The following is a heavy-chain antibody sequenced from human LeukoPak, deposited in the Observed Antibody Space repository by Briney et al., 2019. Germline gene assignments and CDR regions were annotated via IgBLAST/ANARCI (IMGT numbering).Heavy chain of an antibody. D-gene: IGHD1-1*01. V-gene: IGHV3-66*02. J-gene: IGHJ3*02. CDR1: GFTDSSNF. CDR2: IYSGGST. Sequence: RGSLTLSCAASGFTDSSNFMSWVRQAPGKGLEWVSVIYSGGSTYYADSVKGRFTISRDNSKNTLYLQMNSLRAEDTAVYYCARGGYNWNDESAFDIWGQGTMVTVSS. CDR3: ARGGYNWNDESAFDI.